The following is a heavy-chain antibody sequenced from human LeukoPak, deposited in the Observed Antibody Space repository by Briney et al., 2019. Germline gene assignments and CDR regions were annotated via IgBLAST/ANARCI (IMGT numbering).Heavy chain of an antibody. V-gene: IGHV3-23*01. J-gene: IGHJ4*02. CDR1: GFTFSSYA. D-gene: IGHD6-6*01. CDR2: ISDSGQSP. CDR3: ARAEAARSYFDY. Sequence: GGSLRLSCAASGFTFSSYAMSWVRQAPGKGLEWVSAISDSGQSPYYAASVRGRFTISRDNSNNTLYLQMNSLRAEDTAVYYCARAEAARSYFDYWGQGTLVTVSS.